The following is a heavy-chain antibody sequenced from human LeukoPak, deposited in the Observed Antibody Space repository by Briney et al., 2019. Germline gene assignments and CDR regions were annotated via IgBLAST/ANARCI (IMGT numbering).Heavy chain of an antibody. CDR1: GFTVSSSY. Sequence: GGSLRLSCAASGFTVSSSYMSWVRQAPGKGPEWVSLIYSSGSTYYTDSVKGRFTISRDNSQNTLYLQMNSLSAEDTAVYYCARTFLRGYGYKVVYCDYWGQGTLVTVSS. CDR2: IYSSGST. CDR3: ARTFLRGYGYKVVYCDY. V-gene: IGHV3-53*01. J-gene: IGHJ4*02. D-gene: IGHD5-24*01.